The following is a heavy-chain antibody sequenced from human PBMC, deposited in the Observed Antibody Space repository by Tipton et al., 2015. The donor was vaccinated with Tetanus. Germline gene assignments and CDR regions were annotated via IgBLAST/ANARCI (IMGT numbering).Heavy chain of an antibody. D-gene: IGHD1-26*01. J-gene: IGHJ4*02. CDR2: IHQSGST. Sequence: TLSLTCAVSGGSISSGNWWSWVRQSPGKGLEWIGEIHQSGSTSYNPSLKSRVSMSVDKSKNEISLKLNSVTAADTAVYYCARDQARGARGWNYFDYWGQGTLVTVSS. V-gene: IGHV4-4*02. CDR1: GGSISSGNW. CDR3: ARDQARGARGWNYFDY.